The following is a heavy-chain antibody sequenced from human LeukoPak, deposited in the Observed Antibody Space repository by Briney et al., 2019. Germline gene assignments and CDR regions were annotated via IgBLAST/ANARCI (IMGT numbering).Heavy chain of an antibody. V-gene: IGHV1-2*02. Sequence: ASVKVSRKASGYTFTGYYMHWVRQAPGQGLEWMGWINPNSGGTNYAQKFQGRVTMTRDTSISTAYMELSRLRSDDTAVYYCARAVGYCSSTSCPNWFDPWGQGTLVTVSS. J-gene: IGHJ5*02. CDR3: ARAVGYCSSTSCPNWFDP. CDR2: INPNSGGT. D-gene: IGHD2-2*01. CDR1: GYTFTGYY.